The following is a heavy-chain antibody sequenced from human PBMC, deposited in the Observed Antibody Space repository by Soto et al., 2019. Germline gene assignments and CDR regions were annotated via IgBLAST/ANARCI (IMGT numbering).Heavy chain of an antibody. CDR1: GGTFSSYA. CDR2: ISAYNGNT. J-gene: IGHJ4*02. Sequence: ASVKVSCKASGGTFSSYAISWVRQAPGQGLEWMGWISAYNGNTNYAQKLQGRVTMTTDTSTSTAYMELRSLRSDDTAVYYCARDGDSSGYYYYFDYWGQGTLVTVSS. D-gene: IGHD3-22*01. CDR3: ARDGDSSGYYYYFDY. V-gene: IGHV1-18*01.